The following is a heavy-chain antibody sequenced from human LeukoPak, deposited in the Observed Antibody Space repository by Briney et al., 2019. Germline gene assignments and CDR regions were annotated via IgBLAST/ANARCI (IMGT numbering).Heavy chain of an antibody. Sequence: GGSLRLSCAASGFTFSSYGMHWVRQAPGKGLEWVAVISYDGSNKYYADSVKGRFTISRDNSKNTLYLQMNSLRAEDTAVYYCARAVVGRGKWFDPWGQGTLVTISS. CDR3: ARAVVGRGKWFDP. CDR2: ISYDGSNK. CDR1: GFTFSSYG. D-gene: IGHD1-26*01. J-gene: IGHJ5*02. V-gene: IGHV3-30*03.